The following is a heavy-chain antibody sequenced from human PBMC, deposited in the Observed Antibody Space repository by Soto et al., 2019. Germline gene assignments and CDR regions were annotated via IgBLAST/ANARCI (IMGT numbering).Heavy chain of an antibody. CDR1: GYSFTSYW. D-gene: IGHD5-18*01. J-gene: IGHJ5*02. CDR3: ARQGGVSYGTRWFDP. CDR2: IYPGDSDT. V-gene: IGHV5-51*01. Sequence: LGESLKISCKGSGYSFTSYWIGWVRQMPGKGLEWMGIIYPGDSDTRYSPSFQGQATISADKSISTAYLQWSSLKASDTAMYYCARQGGVSYGTRWFDPWGQGTLVTVSS.